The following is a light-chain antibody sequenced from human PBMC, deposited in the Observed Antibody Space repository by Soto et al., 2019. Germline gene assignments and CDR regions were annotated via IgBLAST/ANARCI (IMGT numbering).Light chain of an antibody. CDR2: TAS. Sequence: DIQVTQSPSSLSASVGDRVTITCRASHDISNFLAWYQQRPGKVPKLLIHTASTLQSGIPSRFSGSGSGTDFTITISSLQPEDVATYYCQQTRSCPSTFGGGTKVDIK. J-gene: IGKJ4*01. CDR3: QQTRSCPST. V-gene: IGKV1-27*01. CDR1: HDISNF.